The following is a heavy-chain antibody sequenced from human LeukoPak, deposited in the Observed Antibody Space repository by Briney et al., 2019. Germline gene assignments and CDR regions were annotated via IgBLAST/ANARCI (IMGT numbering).Heavy chain of an antibody. Sequence: SETLSLTCTVSGYSISSGYYWGWIRQPPGKGLEWIGSINHSGSTNYNPSLKSRVTISVDTSKNQFSLKLSSVTAADTAVYYCARGWTAYSSSWYRYYYYYYMDVWGKGTTVTVSS. V-gene: IGHV4-38-2*02. CDR3: ARGWTAYSSSWYRYYYYYYMDV. J-gene: IGHJ6*03. D-gene: IGHD6-13*01. CDR1: GYSISSGYY. CDR2: INHSGST.